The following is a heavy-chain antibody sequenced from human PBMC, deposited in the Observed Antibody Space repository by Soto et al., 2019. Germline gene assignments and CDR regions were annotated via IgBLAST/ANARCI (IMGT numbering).Heavy chain of an antibody. CDR2: ISAYNGNT. CDR1: GYTLTSYG. V-gene: IGHV1-18*04. D-gene: IGHD1-7*01. Sequence: QVQLVQSGAEVKKPGASVKVSCKASGYTLTSYGISWVRQAPGQGLEWMGWISAYNGNTNYAQKLQGRVTMTTDTSTSTAYMELSSLRSEDTAVYYCARDPNSNYGENWFDPWGQGTLVTVSS. J-gene: IGHJ5*02. CDR3: ARDPNSNYGENWFDP.